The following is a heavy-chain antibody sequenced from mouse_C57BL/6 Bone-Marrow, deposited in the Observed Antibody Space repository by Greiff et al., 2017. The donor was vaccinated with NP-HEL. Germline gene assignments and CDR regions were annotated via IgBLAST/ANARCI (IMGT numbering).Heavy chain of an antibody. D-gene: IGHD2-5*01. J-gene: IGHJ1*03. CDR1: GYTFTSYW. CDR2: IDPSDSYT. CDR3: ARSYYSNDEYFDG. Sequence: QVQLQQPGAELVKPGASVKLSCKASGYTFTSYWMQWVKQRPGQGLEWIGEIDPSDSYTNYNQKFKGKATLTVDTSSSTAYMQLSSLTSEDSAVYYCARSYYSNDEYFDGWGTGTAVTVSS. V-gene: IGHV1-50*01.